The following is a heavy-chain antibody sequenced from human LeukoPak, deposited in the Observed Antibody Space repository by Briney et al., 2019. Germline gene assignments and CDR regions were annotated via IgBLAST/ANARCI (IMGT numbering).Heavy chain of an antibody. CDR3: ARLQSPYCSSTSCCAGGAFDI. CDR2: IYYSGST. CDR1: GGSISSSSYY. Sequence: SETLSLTCTVSGGSISSSSYYWGWIRQPPGKGLEWIGSIYYSGSTYYNPSLKSRVTISVDTSKNQFSLKLSSVTAADTAVYYCARLQSPYCSSTSCCAGGAFDIWGQGTMVTVSS. J-gene: IGHJ3*02. V-gene: IGHV4-39*01. D-gene: IGHD2-2*01.